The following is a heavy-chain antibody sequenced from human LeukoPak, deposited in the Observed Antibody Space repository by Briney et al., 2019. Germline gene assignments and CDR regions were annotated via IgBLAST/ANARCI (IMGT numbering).Heavy chain of an antibody. D-gene: IGHD5-24*01. CDR2: IKQDGSEK. CDR1: GFTFSGYW. V-gene: IGHV3-7*01. J-gene: IGHJ4*02. CDR3: AGGRDVYGY. Sequence: GGSLRLSCAASGFTFSGYWMTWVRQAPGKGLEWVANIKQDGSEKYYVDSVKGRFTISRDNAKNSLYLQMNSLRAEDTAVYYCAGGRDVYGYWGQGTLVTVSS.